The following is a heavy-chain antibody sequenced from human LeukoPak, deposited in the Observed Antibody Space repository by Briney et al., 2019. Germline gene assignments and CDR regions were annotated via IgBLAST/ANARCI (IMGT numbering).Heavy chain of an antibody. Sequence: PGRSLRLXCAASGFTFSSYGMHWVRQAPGKGLEWVAVIWYDGSNKYYADSVKGRFTISRDNSKNTLYLQMNSLKTEDTAVYYCTRDIDGDYADYWGQGTLVTVSS. D-gene: IGHD4-17*01. V-gene: IGHV3-33*01. J-gene: IGHJ4*02. CDR1: GFTFSSYG. CDR3: TRDIDGDYADY. CDR2: IWYDGSNK.